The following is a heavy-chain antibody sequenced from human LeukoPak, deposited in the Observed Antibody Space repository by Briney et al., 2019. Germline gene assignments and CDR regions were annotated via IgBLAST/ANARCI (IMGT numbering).Heavy chain of an antibody. CDR3: ARDGILGSHDY. CDR1: GFTFSSYG. D-gene: IGHD3-3*02. J-gene: IGHJ4*02. V-gene: IGHV3-30*03. Sequence: GGSLRLSCAASGFTFSSYGMHWVRQAPGKGLEWVAVISYDGSNKYYADSVKGRFTISRDNSKNTLYLQMNGLRAEDTAVYYCARDGILGSHDYWGQGTLVTVSS. CDR2: ISYDGSNK.